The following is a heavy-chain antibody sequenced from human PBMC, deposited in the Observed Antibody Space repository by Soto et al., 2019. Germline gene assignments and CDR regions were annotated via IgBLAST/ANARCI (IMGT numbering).Heavy chain of an antibody. Sequence: PGGSLRLSCAASGFTFSSYGMHWVRQAPGEGLEWVAVIWYDGSNKYYADSVKGRFTISRDNSKNTLYLQMNSLRAEDTAVYYCAREDIAAAGTGDYWGQGTLVTVSS. CDR1: GFTFSSYG. CDR3: AREDIAAAGTGDY. J-gene: IGHJ4*02. V-gene: IGHV3-33*01. CDR2: IWYDGSNK. D-gene: IGHD6-13*01.